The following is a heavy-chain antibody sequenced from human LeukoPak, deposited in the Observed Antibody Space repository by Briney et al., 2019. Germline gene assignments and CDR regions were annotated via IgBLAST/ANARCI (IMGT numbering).Heavy chain of an antibody. CDR2: IGTVGDT. CDR3: ARGLPGYWFDY. Sequence: PGGSLRLSCAASGFTFSSYDMHWVRQPTGKGLEWVSGIGTVGDTYYPGSVKGRFTISRENAKNSLYLQMNSLRAGDTAVYFCARGLPGYWFDYWGQVTLVTVSS. CDR1: GFTFSSYD. V-gene: IGHV3-13*01. J-gene: IGHJ4*02. D-gene: IGHD2-8*02.